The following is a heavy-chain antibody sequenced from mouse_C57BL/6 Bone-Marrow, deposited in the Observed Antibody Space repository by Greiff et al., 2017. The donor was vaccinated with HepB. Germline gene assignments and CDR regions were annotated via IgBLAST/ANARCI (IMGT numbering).Heavy chain of an antibody. CDR3: VRHGGYYGSSRAMDY. Sequence: DVKLQESGGGLVQPKGSLKLSCAASGFSFNTYAMNWVRQAPGKGLEWVARIRSKSNNYATYYADSVKDRFTISRDDSESMLYLQMNNLKTEDTAMYYCVRHGGYYGSSRAMDYWGQGTSVTVSS. CDR1: GFSFNTYA. J-gene: IGHJ4*01. CDR2: IRSKSNNYAT. D-gene: IGHD1-1*01. V-gene: IGHV10-1*01.